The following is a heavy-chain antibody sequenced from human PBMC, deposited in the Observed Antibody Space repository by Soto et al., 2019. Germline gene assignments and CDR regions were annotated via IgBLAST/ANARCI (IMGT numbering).Heavy chain of an antibody. CDR1: GFTFSSYG. V-gene: IGHV3-30*18. J-gene: IGHJ4*02. CDR2: ISYDGSNN. Sequence: QVQLVEYGGGVVQPGRSLRLSCAASGFTFSSYGMHWVRQSPGKGLEWVAVISYDGSNNYYADSVKGLFTISRDNSKDTLYLQMNSLRADDTSVYYCSKDRSRGWHGGDYWGQGTLVTVSS. CDR3: SKDRSRGWHGGDY. D-gene: IGHD6-19*01.